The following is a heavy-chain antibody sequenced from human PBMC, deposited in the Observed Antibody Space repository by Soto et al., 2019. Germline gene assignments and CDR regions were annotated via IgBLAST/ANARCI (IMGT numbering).Heavy chain of an antibody. CDR1: GGTFNSHT. D-gene: IGHD5-18*01. CDR3: ARDERGYNYVSDYGLDV. J-gene: IGHJ6*02. Sequence: QVQLVQSGAELKKPGSSVKVSCEASGGTFNSHTITAWVRQAPGQGPEWMGRIIPTLDIVDYAQKFQDRVTITADRPTNTAFMELRSLVSEDTAVYYCARDERGYNYVSDYGLDVWGQGTMVTVS. V-gene: IGHV1-69*08. CDR2: IIPTLDIV.